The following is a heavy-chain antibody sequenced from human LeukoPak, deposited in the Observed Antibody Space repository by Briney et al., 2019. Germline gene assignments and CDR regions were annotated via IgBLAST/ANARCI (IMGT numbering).Heavy chain of an antibody. CDR3: ARVRKMVRGVIRAFDI. V-gene: IGHV4-34*01. D-gene: IGHD3-10*01. CDR2: INHSGST. Sequence: SETLSLTCAVYGGSFSGYYWSWIRQPPGKGLEWIGEINHSGSTNYNPSLKSRVTISVDTSKNQFSLKLGSVTAADTAVYYCARVRKMVRGVIRAFDIWGQGTMVTVSS. J-gene: IGHJ3*02. CDR1: GGSFSGYY.